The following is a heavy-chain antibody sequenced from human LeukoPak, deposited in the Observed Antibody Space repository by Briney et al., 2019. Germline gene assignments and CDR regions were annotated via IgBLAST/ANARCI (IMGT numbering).Heavy chain of an antibody. Sequence: PGGSLRLSCAASGFTFSDYYMSWIRQAPGEGLEWVSYISSSGSTIYYADSVKGRFTISRDNAKNSLYLQMNSLRAEDTAVYYCARGPIRGFSSSWYFDYWGQGTLVTVSS. CDR2: ISSSGSTI. CDR3: ARGPIRGFSSSWYFDY. J-gene: IGHJ4*02. V-gene: IGHV3-11*01. D-gene: IGHD6-13*01. CDR1: GFTFSDYY.